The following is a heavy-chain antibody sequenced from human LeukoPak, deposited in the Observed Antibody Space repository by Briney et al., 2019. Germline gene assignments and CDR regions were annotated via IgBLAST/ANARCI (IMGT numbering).Heavy chain of an antibody. J-gene: IGHJ4*02. V-gene: IGHV3-74*03. CDR3: ARVGGRGSIGGDC. D-gene: IGHD3-10*01. Sequence: GGSLRLSCAASGFTFSTYWMHWVRQAPGKGLVWVSRIKSDGSATTYADFVKGRFTVSRDNAKNTLYLQMSSLRAEDTAMYFCARVGGRGSIGGDCWGQGTLVTVSS. CDR2: IKSDGSAT. CDR1: GFTFSTYW.